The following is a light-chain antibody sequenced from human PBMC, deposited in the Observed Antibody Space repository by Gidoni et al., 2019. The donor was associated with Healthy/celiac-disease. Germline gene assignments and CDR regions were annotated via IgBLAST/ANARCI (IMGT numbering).Light chain of an antibody. CDR2: AAS. Sequence: DIQMTQSPSSLSASVGDRVTITCRASQSISSYLNWYQQKPVKAPKLLIYAASSLQSAVPSRFSGSGSGTDFTLTISSLQPEDFATYYCQQSYSTPWTFGQGTKVEIK. CDR3: QQSYSTPWT. CDR1: QSISSY. V-gene: IGKV1-39*01. J-gene: IGKJ1*01.